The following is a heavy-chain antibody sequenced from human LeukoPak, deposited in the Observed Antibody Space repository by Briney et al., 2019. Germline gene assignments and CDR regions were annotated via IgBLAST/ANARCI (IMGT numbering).Heavy chain of an antibody. CDR3: AKGEKKWLARQPNY. Sequence: GGSLRLSCAASGFTFTTYWMGWVRQAPGKGLEWVANIKQDGSEKYYGDSVKGRFTISRDNAKNSLYLQMNGLRAEDTALYYCAKGEKKWLARQPNYWGQGTLVTVSS. V-gene: IGHV3-7*03. D-gene: IGHD6-19*01. J-gene: IGHJ4*02. CDR2: IKQDGSEK. CDR1: GFTFTTYW.